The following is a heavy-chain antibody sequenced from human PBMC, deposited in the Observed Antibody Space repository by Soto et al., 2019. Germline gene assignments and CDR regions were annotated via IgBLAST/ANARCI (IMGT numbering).Heavy chain of an antibody. CDR3: ASSGSYWGIDY. V-gene: IGHV1-3*01. Sequence: ASVKASCKSSGYTITSYAMHCVRQAPGQRLEWMGWINAGNGNTKYSQKFQGRVTITRDTSASTAYMELSSLRSEDTAVYYCASSGSYWGIDYWGQGTLVTVSS. CDR2: INAGNGNT. CDR1: GYTITSYA. J-gene: IGHJ4*02. D-gene: IGHD1-26*01.